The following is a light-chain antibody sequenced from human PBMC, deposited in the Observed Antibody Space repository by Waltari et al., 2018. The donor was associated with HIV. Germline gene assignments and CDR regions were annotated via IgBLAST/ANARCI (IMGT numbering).Light chain of an antibody. Sequence: QSVLTQTPSVSGAPGQRVTISCTGNSSNIGTIYHVHWFQQVPGAAPKLLIYGTSNRPSGVPDRFSGSKSGTSASLTITGLQAEDEADYYCQSFDSSLGGRGVFGGGTKLTVL. CDR1: SSNIGTIYH. CDR3: QSFDSSLGGRGV. V-gene: IGLV1-40*01. CDR2: GTS. J-gene: IGLJ3*02.